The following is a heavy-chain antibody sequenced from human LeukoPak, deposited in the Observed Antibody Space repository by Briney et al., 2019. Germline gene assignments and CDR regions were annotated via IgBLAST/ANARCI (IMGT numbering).Heavy chain of an antibody. J-gene: IGHJ4*02. D-gene: IGHD3-22*01. CDR3: ARVGPSSGYDY. CDR2: ISAYTGNS. V-gene: IGHV1-18*01. Sequence: ASVKVSCKASGYTFSIYGITWVRQAPGQGLEWMGWISAYTGNSNYAQKFQDRVTMTTDTSTSTAYMELRSLRSDDTAVYYCARVGPSSGYDYWGQGTLVTVSS. CDR1: GYTFSIYG.